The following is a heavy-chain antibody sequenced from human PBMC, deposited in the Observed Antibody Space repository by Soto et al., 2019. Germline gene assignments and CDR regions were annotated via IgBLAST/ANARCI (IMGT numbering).Heavy chain of an antibody. J-gene: IGHJ4*02. Sequence: PVGSLRLSCAASGFTFSSYAMSWVRQAPGKGLEWVSAISGSGGSTYYADSVKGRFTISRDNSKNTLYLQMNSLRAEDTAVYYCAKDNLIGRGYSYGYFDYWGQGTLVTVSS. V-gene: IGHV3-23*01. CDR2: ISGSGGST. D-gene: IGHD5-18*01. CDR1: GFTFSSYA. CDR3: AKDNLIGRGYSYGYFDY.